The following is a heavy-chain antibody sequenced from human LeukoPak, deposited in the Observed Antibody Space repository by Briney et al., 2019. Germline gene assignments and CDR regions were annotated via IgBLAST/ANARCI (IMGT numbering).Heavy chain of an antibody. D-gene: IGHD5-18*01. CDR2: IKSKTDGGTT. CDR1: GFTFSNAW. V-gene: IGHV3-15*01. Sequence: GGSLRLSCAASGFTFSNAWMSWVRQAPGKGLEWDGRIKSKTDGGTTDYAAPVKGRFTISRDDSKNTLYLQMNSLKTEDTAVYYCTTDLSRTWIQRGWGQGTLVTVSS. J-gene: IGHJ4*02. CDR3: TTDLSRTWIQRG.